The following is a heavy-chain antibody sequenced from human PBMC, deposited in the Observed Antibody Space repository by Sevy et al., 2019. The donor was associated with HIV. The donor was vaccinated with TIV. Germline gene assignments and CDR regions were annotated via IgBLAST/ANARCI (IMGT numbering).Heavy chain of an antibody. CDR1: GASISSSGYY. V-gene: IGHV4-39*01. Sequence: SETLSLTCTVSGASISSSGYYWGWIRQPPGKGLEWIASINYSGITFYNPSLKSRVTISADTSKSQFSLRLSSVTAADSSIYFCVGPKLTYTNGWNYLDYWGQGTVVTVSS. J-gene: IGHJ4*02. CDR3: VGPKLTYTNGWNYLDY. CDR2: INYSGIT. D-gene: IGHD6-25*01.